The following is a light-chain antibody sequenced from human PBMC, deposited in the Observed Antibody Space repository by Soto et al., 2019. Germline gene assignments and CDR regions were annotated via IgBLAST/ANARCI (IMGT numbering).Light chain of an antibody. CDR3: QEYYSPPPLT. CDR2: WAS. CDR1: QTILYNSNNKNS. Sequence: DIVLTQSPDSLAVSLGERPTINCKSSQTILYNSNNKNSLDWYQLKPEQPPKLLIYWASIPESGVPDRFSGSGSETDFTLTISSLQAEDVAVYYCQEYYSPPPLTFGGGTKVEIK. V-gene: IGKV4-1*01. J-gene: IGKJ4*01.